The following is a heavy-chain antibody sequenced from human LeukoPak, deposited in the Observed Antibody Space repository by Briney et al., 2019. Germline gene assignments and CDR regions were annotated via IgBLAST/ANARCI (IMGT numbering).Heavy chain of an antibody. D-gene: IGHD6-25*01. CDR2: ISSNGGST. J-gene: IGHJ3*02. CDR1: GFTFSSYA. CDR3: VKVWWGAAAAYAFDI. Sequence: GGSLRLSCSASGFTFSSYAMHWVRQAPGKGLEYVSAISSNGGSTYYADSVKGRFTISRDNSKNTLYLQMSSLRAEDTAVYYCVKVWWGAAAAYAFDIWGQGTMVTVSS. V-gene: IGHV3-64D*06.